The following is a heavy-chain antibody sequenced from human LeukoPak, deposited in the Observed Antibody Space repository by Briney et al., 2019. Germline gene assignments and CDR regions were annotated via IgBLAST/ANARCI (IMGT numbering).Heavy chain of an antibody. V-gene: IGHV3-23*01. CDR1: GFTFSNYA. D-gene: IGHD4-17*01. J-gene: IGHJ5*02. CDR2: ASGSGDST. Sequence: GGSLRLSCAASGFTFSNYAMSWVRQAPGKGLECVSHASGSGDSTYYADSVKGRFTISRDNSKNTLYLQMSGLRADDTAVYYCAKSYGDYVGWFDPWGQGTLVTVSS. CDR3: AKSYGDYVGWFDP.